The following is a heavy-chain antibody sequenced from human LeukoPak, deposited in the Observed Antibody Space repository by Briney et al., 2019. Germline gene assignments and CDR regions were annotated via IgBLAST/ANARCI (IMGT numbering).Heavy chain of an antibody. CDR2: ISYDGSNK. CDR3: ARDLMEGSGYYYPCY. Sequence: GGSLRLTCAASGFTFSSYAMHWVRQAPGKGLEWVAVISYDGSNKYYADSVKGRFTISRDNSKNTLYLQMGSLRAEDMAMYYCARDLMEGSGYYYPCYWGQGTLVTVSS. CDR1: GFTFSSYA. J-gene: IGHJ4*02. D-gene: IGHD3-22*01. V-gene: IGHV3-30*14.